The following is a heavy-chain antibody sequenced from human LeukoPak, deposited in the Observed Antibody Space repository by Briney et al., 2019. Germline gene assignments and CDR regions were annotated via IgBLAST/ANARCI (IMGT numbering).Heavy chain of an antibody. D-gene: IGHD2-2*01. Sequence: GGSLRLSCAASGFTFSSYAMSWVRQAPGKGLEWVSAVSTGGSTYYADSVKGRFTISRDNSKNTLYLQMNSLRAEDTAVYYCAKDPTSSPYYFDYWGQGTLVTVSS. V-gene: IGHV3-23*01. CDR3: AKDPTSSPYYFDY. CDR2: VSTGGST. CDR1: GFTFSSYA. J-gene: IGHJ4*02.